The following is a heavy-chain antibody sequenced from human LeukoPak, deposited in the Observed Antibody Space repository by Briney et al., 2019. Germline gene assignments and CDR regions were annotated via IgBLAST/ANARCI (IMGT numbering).Heavy chain of an antibody. D-gene: IGHD3-22*01. J-gene: IGHJ4*02. CDR2: ISGSGGST. V-gene: IGHV3-23*01. Sequence: GGSLRLSCAASGFTFSSHSMNWVRQAPGKGLEWVSAISGSGGSTYYADSVKGRFTISRDNSKNTLYLQMNSLRAEDTAVYYCAKVDTGFWSYCDSSGYPLDYWGQGTLVTVSS. CDR3: AKVDTGFWSYCDSSGYPLDY. CDR1: GFTFSSHS.